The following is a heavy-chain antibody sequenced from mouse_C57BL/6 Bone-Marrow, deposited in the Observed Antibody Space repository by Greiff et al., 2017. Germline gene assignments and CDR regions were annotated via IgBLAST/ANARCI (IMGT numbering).Heavy chain of an antibody. V-gene: IGHV1-69*01. Sequence: VQLQQSGAELVMPGASVKLSCKASGYTFTSYWMHWVKQRPGQGLEWIGEIDPSDSYTNYNQKLKGKSTLTVDKSSSTAYMQLSSLTSEDSAVYYCARWVFDVWGTGTTVTVSS. CDR2: IDPSDSYT. CDR3: ARWVFDV. J-gene: IGHJ1*03. CDR1: GYTFTSYW.